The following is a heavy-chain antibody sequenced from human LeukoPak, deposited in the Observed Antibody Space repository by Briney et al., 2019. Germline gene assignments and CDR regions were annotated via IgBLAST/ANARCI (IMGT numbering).Heavy chain of an antibody. V-gene: IGHV4-34*01. D-gene: IGHD4-17*01. Sequence: SETLSLTCAVYGGSFSGYYWSWIRQPPGKGLEWIGEINHSGSTNYNPSLKSRVTISVDTSKNQFSLKLSSVTAADSAVYYCARPTTVTRFTLGYWGQGTLVTVSS. J-gene: IGHJ4*02. CDR2: INHSGST. CDR1: GGSFSGYY. CDR3: ARPTTVTRFTLGY.